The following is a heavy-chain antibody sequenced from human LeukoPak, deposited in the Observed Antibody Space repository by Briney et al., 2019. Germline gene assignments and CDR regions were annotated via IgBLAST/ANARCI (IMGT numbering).Heavy chain of an antibody. CDR2: MSPESGNT. CDR1: GYTFVSYD. CDR3: TRGPPNWGYDF. V-gene: IGHV1-8*01. D-gene: IGHD7-27*01. J-gene: IGHJ4*02. Sequence: GASVKVSCKASGYTFVSYDINWVRQATGQGPEWMGWMSPESGNTGYAQKFQGRVTMTRDTSINTAYMELSGLISEDTAVYYCTRGPPNWGYDFWGQGTLVTVSS.